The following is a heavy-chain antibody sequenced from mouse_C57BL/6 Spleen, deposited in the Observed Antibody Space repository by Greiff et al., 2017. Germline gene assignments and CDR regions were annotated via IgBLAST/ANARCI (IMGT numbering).Heavy chain of an antibody. CDR3: ARGRYEYDTWFAY. V-gene: IGHV1-52*01. Sequence: QIQLQQPGAELVRPGSSVKLSCKASGYTFTSYWMHWVKQRPIQGLEWIGNIDPSDSETHYNQKFKDKATLTVDKSSSTAYMQLSSLTSEDSAVYYCARGRYEYDTWFAYWGQGTLVTVSS. J-gene: IGHJ3*01. CDR2: IDPSDSET. D-gene: IGHD2-4*01. CDR1: GYTFTSYW.